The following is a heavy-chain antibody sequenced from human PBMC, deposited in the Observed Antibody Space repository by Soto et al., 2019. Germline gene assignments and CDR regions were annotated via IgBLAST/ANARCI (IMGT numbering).Heavy chain of an antibody. CDR2: INAGNGNT. J-gene: IGHJ4*02. CDR1: GYTFTSYA. Sequence: QVQLVQSGAEVKKPGASVKVSCKASGYTFTSYAMHWVRQAPGKRLAWMGWINAGNGNTKYSQKFQGRVTITRDTSASTAYMELSSLRSEDTAVYYCARDPGCSYGYNWGQGTLVTVSS. V-gene: IGHV1-3*01. CDR3: ARDPGCSYGYN. D-gene: IGHD5-18*01.